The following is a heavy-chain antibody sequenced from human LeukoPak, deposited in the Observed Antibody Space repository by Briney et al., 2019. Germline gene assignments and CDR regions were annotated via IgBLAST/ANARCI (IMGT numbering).Heavy chain of an antibody. CDR1: GLTFSTYA. D-gene: IGHD2-21*01. J-gene: IGHJ4*02. V-gene: IGHV3-23*01. CDR3: AKDSANRLYSYPDF. Sequence: GGSLRLSCAASGLTFSTYAMSWVRQAPGKGLEWVSGISEGGDRTNYADSVKGRFTISRDNSKNTLYLQMNSLRAEDTAVYYCAKDSANRLYSYPDFWGQGTLVTVSS. CDR2: ISEGGDRT.